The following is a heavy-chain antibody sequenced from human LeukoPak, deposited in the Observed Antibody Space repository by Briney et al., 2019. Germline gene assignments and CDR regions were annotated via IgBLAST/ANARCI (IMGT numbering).Heavy chain of an antibody. CDR1: GGSISSSSYY. D-gene: IGHD2-21*02. Sequence: KPSETLSLTCTVSGGSISSSSYYWGWIRQPPGKGLEWIGSIYYSGSTYYNPSLKSRVTISVDTSKNQFSLKLSSVTAADTAVYYCARGPPYIVVVTAIGFFDYWGQGTLVTVSS. J-gene: IGHJ4*02. V-gene: IGHV4-39*01. CDR3: ARGPPYIVVVTAIGFFDY. CDR2: IYYSGST.